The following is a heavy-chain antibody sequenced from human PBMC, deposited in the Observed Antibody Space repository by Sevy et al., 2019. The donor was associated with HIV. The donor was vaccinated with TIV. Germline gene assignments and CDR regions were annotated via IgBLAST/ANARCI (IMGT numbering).Heavy chain of an antibody. D-gene: IGHD2-21*01. V-gene: IGHV3-7*01. CDR1: GFTFSSNW. J-gene: IGHJ4*02. CDR2: VKQDMSEK. CDR3: ARAKPVTMLVVIGGLYFDL. Sequence: GGSLRLSCVASGFTFSSNWMTWVRQAPGKGLEWVANVKQDMSEKYYADSVKGRFTISRDNAKNSLYLQMNSMRAEDTAVYYCARAKPVTMLVVIGGLYFDLWGQGTLVTVSS.